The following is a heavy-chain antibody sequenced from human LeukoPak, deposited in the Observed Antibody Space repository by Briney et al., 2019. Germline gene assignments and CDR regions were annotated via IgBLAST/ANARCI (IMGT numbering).Heavy chain of an antibody. J-gene: IGHJ4*02. CDR3: ASQYSSSFDPFGY. V-gene: IGHV4-59*02. CDR2: IYYSGST. Sequence: TSETLSLTCTVSGASVSSYYWSWIRQPPGKGLEWIGYIYYSGSTNYNPSLKSRVTISVDTSKNQFSLKLSSVTAADTAVYYCASQYSSSFDPFGYWGQGTLVTVSS. D-gene: IGHD6-13*01. CDR1: GASVSSYY.